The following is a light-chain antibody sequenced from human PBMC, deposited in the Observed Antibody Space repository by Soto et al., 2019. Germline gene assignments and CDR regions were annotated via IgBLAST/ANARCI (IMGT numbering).Light chain of an antibody. J-gene: IGKJ2*01. Sequence: EILMTQSPATLSVSPGEVATLSCRASQNVINNVAWYQQKPGQAPRLLIYGASTRATGIPNRFSGSGSGTEFTLSISSLQSEDFAVYYCQQYNNWPPNTFGQGTKVDIK. CDR3: QQYNNWPPNT. V-gene: IGKV3-15*01. CDR2: GAS. CDR1: QNVINN.